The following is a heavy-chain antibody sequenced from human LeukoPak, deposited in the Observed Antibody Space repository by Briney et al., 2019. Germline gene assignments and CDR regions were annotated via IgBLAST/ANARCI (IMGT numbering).Heavy chain of an antibody. D-gene: IGHD3-3*01. CDR1: GFNFNSYW. CDR2: IKQDGSER. Sequence: GGSLRLSCAASGFNFNSYWMNWVRQAPGKGLEWVASIKQDGSERHYVGSVRGRFTISRDNAKSSLYLQMNSMRAEDTAVYYCARDSWRFYLWRDDAFDIWGQGTMVTVSS. CDR3: ARDSWRFYLWRDDAFDI. V-gene: IGHV3-7*01. J-gene: IGHJ3*02.